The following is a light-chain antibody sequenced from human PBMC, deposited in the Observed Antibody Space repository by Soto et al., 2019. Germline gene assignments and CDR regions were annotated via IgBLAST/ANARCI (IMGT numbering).Light chain of an antibody. CDR2: AAS. V-gene: IGKV1-9*01. CDR1: QGISSY. Sequence: DIQMTQSPSSLSESAGDRVTITCRASQGISSYLAWYQQKPGKAPKLLIYAASTLQSGVPSRFSGSGSGTDFTLTISSLQPEDVATYYCQQLNSYTRFGKGTRMEIK. J-gene: IGKJ5*01. CDR3: QQLNSYTR.